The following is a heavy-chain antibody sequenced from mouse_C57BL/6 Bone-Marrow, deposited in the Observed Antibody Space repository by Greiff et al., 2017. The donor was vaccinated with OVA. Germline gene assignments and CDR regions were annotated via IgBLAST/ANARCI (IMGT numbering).Heavy chain of an antibody. J-gene: IGHJ2*01. D-gene: IGHD1-1*01. CDR2: IRFKSDNYAT. V-gene: IGHV6-3*01. CDR3: TGRGSSFDD. Sequence: DVKLVESGGGLVQPGGSMKLSCVASGFTFSNYWMNWVRQSPEQGLEWVAQIRFKSDNYATHYAESVKGRFTISRDDSKSSVYLQMNNLRAEDTGIYYCTGRGSSFDDWGQGTTLTVSS. CDR1: GFTFSNYW.